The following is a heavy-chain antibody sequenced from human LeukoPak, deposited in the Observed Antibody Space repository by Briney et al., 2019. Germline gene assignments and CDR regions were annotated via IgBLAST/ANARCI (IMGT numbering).Heavy chain of an antibody. CDR3: ARVGYSYGYYYYGMDV. CDR2: ISSSGSTI. Sequence: PGGSLRLSCAASGFTFSSFEMNWVRHAPGKGLEGVSYISSSGSTINYADSVKGRFTISRDNAKNSLYLQMDSLRGEDTAVYYCARVGYSYGYYYYGMDVWGQGTTVTVSS. CDR1: GFTFSSFE. V-gene: IGHV3-48*03. D-gene: IGHD5-18*01. J-gene: IGHJ6*02.